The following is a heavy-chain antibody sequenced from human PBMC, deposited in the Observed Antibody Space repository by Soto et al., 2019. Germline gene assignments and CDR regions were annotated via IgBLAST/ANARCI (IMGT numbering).Heavy chain of an antibody. CDR1: GFTLGRYA. Sequence: PGGSLRLSCAASGFTLGRYAMHWVRQAPGKGLEWVAVISYDGTNKFFADSVKGRFTISSDNSKNTLYLEMDGLRPDDTALYYCARSIRPLYQPLVSPVDYWGQGTLVTVYS. V-gene: IGHV3-30-3*01. CDR3: ARSIRPLYQPLVSPVDY. D-gene: IGHD2-2*01. J-gene: IGHJ4*02. CDR2: ISYDGTNK.